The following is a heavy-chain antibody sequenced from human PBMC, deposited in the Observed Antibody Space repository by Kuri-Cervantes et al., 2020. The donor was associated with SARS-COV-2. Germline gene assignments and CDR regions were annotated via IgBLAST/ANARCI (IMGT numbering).Heavy chain of an antibody. D-gene: IGHD3-3*01. Sequence: SETLSLTCTVSGGSISSSSYYWGWIRQPPGKGLEWIGSIYYSGSTYYNPSLKSRVTISVDTSKNQFSLKLSSVTAADTAVYYCARSYYDFWSGYENAYNWFDPWGQGTLVTVSS. V-gene: IGHV4-39*07. J-gene: IGHJ5*02. CDR3: ARSYYDFWSGYENAYNWFDP. CDR2: IYYSGST. CDR1: GGSISSSSYY.